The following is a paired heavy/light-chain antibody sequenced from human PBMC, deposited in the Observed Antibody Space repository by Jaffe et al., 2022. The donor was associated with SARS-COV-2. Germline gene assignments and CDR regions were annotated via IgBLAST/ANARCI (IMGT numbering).Heavy chain of an antibody. V-gene: IGHV4-4*02. CDR2: ISQSETT. CDR1: GGSLSSSRW. D-gene: IGHD1-1*01. Sequence: QVQLQESGPGLVKASGTLSLTCAVSGGSLSSSRWWTWVRQSPGTGLEWIGEISQSETTNYNPSLRSRVTILADKSNNRFSLNLNSVTAADTAVYYCARVGTIATSLDLWGQGTLVTVAS. CDR3: ARVGTIATSLDL. J-gene: IGHJ5*02.
Light chain of an antibody. Sequence: DIQMTQSPSSLSASVGDRVTITCRPSQGISSSLNWYQQTSGKAPKLLIFATSILHIGVPSRFSGTGTGSDFALTIDSLQPEDFATYFCQQTYMTPQTFGQGTRVEI. CDR1: QGISSS. CDR3: QQTYMTPQT. V-gene: IGKV1-39*01. CDR2: ATS. J-gene: IGKJ1*01.